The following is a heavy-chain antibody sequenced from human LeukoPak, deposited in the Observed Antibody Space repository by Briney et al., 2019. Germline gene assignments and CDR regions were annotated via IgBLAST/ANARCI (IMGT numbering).Heavy chain of an antibody. Sequence: GGSLRLSCAASGFTFSSYGMHWVCQATGKGLEWVSAIGTAGDTYYPGSVKGRFTISRENAKNSLYLQMNSLRAGDTAVYYCARGMRVVPAAMDNWFDPWGQGTLVTVSS. CDR1: GFTFSSYG. J-gene: IGHJ5*02. D-gene: IGHD2-2*01. CDR3: ARGMRVVPAAMDNWFDP. CDR2: IGTAGDT. V-gene: IGHV3-13*01.